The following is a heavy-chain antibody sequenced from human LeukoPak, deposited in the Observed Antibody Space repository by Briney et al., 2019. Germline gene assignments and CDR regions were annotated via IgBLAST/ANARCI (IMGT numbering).Heavy chain of an antibody. CDR3: ARGSGEGATDY. CDR2: IDAEGSGT. Sequence: PGGSLRLSCAASGFTFSSHWMHWVRQAPRKGLVWVSRIDAEGSGTTYVDSVKGRFTISRDNAKSTLYLQMYSLRAEDTAVYYCARGSGEGATDYWGQGTLVTVSS. J-gene: IGHJ4*02. D-gene: IGHD1-26*01. V-gene: IGHV3-74*01. CDR1: GFTFSSHW.